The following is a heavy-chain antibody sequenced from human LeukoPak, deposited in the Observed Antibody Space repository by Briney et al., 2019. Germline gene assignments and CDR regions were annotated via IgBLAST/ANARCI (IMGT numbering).Heavy chain of an antibody. CDR1: GFTFSAYG. CDR3: ARESTYSSGWPYGMDV. CDR2: IWYDGSKK. Sequence: GGSLRLSCAASGFTFSAYGMHWVRQSPGKGLEWVAVIWYDGSKKYYGDSVKGRFTISRDNSKNTLFLQMNSLRAEDTAVYYCARESTYSSGWPYGMDVWGQGTTVTVSS. D-gene: IGHD6-19*01. V-gene: IGHV3-33*01. J-gene: IGHJ6*02.